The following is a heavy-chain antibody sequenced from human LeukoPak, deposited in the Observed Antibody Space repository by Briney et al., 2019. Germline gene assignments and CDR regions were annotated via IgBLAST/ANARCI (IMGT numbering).Heavy chain of an antibody. V-gene: IGHV3-7*01. CDR3: ARDRLIHYYGSGSYSAFDI. J-gene: IGHJ3*02. CDR1: GFTFSSYW. CDR2: IKQDGSEK. D-gene: IGHD3-10*01. Sequence: GGSLRLSCAASGFTFSSYWMSWVRQAPGKGLEWVANIKQDGSEKYYVDSVKGRFTISRDNAKNSLYLQMNSLRAEDTAVYYCARDRLIHYYGSGSYSAFDIWGQGTMVTVSS.